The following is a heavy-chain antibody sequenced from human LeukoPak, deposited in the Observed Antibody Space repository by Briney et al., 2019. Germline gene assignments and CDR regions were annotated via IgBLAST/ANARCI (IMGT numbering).Heavy chain of an antibody. D-gene: IGHD2/OR15-2a*01. CDR1: GYTFTRYG. CDR2: INPNSGGT. Sequence: ASVNVSCKASGYTFTRYGISWVRQAPGQGLEWMGWINPNSGGTNYAQKFQGRVTMTRDTSISTAYMELSRLRSDDTAVYYCARLYQALDIWGQGTMVTVSS. J-gene: IGHJ3*02. V-gene: IGHV1-2*02. CDR3: ARLYQALDI.